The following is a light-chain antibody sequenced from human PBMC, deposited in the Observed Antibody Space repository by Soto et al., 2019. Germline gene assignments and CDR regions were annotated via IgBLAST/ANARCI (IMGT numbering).Light chain of an antibody. CDR1: NSDVGGYNY. CDR3: CSYADSYTFV. CDR2: DVS. J-gene: IGLJ2*01. Sequence: QSALTQPRSVSGSPGQSVTISCTGTNSDVGGYNYVSWYQQHPGKAPKLMIYDVSKRPSGVPDRFSGSKSGNTASLTTSGLQAEDEADYYCCSYADSYTFVFGGGTELTVL. V-gene: IGLV2-11*01.